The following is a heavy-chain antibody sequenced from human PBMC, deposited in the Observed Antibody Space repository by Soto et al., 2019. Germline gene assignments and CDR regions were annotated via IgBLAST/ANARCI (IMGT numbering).Heavy chain of an antibody. CDR3: AKAYFVWSSEQPYYFDY. CDR2: ISGSGGRS. J-gene: IGHJ4*02. Sequence: EVQLLDSGGGLVQPGGSLRLSCAASGFTFSNYAMTWVRQGPGKGLEWVSGISGSGGRSYYADSVKGRFTISRDNSKSKVYLQMNSLRAEDTAVYYCAKAYFVWSSEQPYYFDYWGQGTLVTVSS. CDR1: GFTFSNYA. D-gene: IGHD3-16*01. V-gene: IGHV3-23*01.